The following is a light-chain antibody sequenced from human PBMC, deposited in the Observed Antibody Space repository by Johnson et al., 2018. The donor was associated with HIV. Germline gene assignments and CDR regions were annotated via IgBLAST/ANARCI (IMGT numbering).Light chain of an antibody. J-gene: IGLJ1*01. Sequence: QSALTQPPSVSAAPGQKVTISCSGSSSNIGNNYVSWYQQLPGTAPKLLIYDNNKRPSGIPDRFSGSKSGTSATLGITGLQTGDEADYCCATWDSSLSTYVFGTGTKVTVL. CDR3: ATWDSSLSTYV. CDR2: DNN. V-gene: IGLV1-51*01. CDR1: SSNIGNNY.